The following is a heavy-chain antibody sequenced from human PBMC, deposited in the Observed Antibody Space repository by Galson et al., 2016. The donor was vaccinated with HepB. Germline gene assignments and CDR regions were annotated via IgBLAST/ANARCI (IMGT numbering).Heavy chain of an antibody. Sequence: SLRLSCAASGLTFRNYDMSWVRQAPEKGLEWVSGISGSGDITYYADSVKGRFTISRDNSRNTLFLQMNSLSAEDTALYYCASPTAFFSYSYMDVWGKGTTVTVSS. CDR3: ASPTAFFSYSYMDV. V-gene: IGHV3-23*01. J-gene: IGHJ6*03. CDR2: ISGSGDIT. D-gene: IGHD3-3*02. CDR1: GLTFRNYD.